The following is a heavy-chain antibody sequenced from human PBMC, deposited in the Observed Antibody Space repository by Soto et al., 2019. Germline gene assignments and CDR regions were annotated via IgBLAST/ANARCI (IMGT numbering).Heavy chain of an antibody. D-gene: IGHD3-22*01. CDR3: ARVLDSSGYYYLPGY. CDR2: IIPIFGTA. J-gene: IGHJ4*02. CDR1: GGTFSSYA. Sequence: SVKVSCKASGGTFSSYAISWVRQAPGQGLEWMGGIIPIFGTANYAQKFQGRVTITADESTSTAYMELGSLRSEDTAVYYCARVLDSSGYYYLPGYWGQGTLVTVSS. V-gene: IGHV1-69*13.